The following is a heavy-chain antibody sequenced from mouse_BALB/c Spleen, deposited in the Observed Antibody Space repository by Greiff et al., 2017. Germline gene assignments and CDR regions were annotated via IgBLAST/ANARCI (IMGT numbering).Heavy chain of an antibody. CDR1: GYSFTSYW. V-gene: IGHV1-5*01. J-gene: IGHJ3*01. CDR2: IYPGNSDT. CDR3: TREEGDGYYGAWFAY. D-gene: IGHD2-3*01. Sequence: VQLQQSGTVLARPGASVKMSCKASGYSFTSYWMHWVKQRPGQGLEWIGAIYPGNSDTSYNQKFKGKAKLTAVTSASTAYMELSSLTNEDSAVYYCTREEGDGYYGAWFAYWGQGTLVTVSA.